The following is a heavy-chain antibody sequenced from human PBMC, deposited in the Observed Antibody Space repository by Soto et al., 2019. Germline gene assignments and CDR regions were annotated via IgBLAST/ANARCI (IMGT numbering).Heavy chain of an antibody. V-gene: IGHV4-39*01. CDR2: IYYSGST. J-gene: IGHJ6*02. Sequence: QLQLQESGPGLVKPSETLSLTCTVSGGSISSSSYYWGWIRQPPGKGLEWIGSIYYSGSTYYNPSLRCVVPRSVDTSKLQFSLQLSSVTAADTAVYYCARRLYYDGSGFEGGGMDVWGQGTTVTVSS. CDR3: ARRLYYDGSGFEGGGMDV. D-gene: IGHD3-22*01. CDR1: GGSISSSSYY.